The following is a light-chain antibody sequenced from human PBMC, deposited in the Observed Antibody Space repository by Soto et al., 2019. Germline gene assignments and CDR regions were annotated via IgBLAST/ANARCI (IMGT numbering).Light chain of an antibody. CDR3: QQYNTFWT. J-gene: IGKJ1*01. V-gene: IGKV1-5*01. Sequence: TCRPSQSVSTWLAWYQQKPGKAPKLLIYDVSSLESGVPSRFSGSGSGTEFTLTISSLQPDDLATYYCQQYNTFWTFGQGTKVDIK. CDR2: DVS. CDR1: QSVSTW.